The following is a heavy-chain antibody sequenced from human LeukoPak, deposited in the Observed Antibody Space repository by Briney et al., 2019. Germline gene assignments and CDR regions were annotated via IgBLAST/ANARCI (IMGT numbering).Heavy chain of an antibody. J-gene: IGHJ6*02. CDR2: IYTSGST. CDR3: ARDNPAMDYYGSGSPNPLHYGMDV. CDR1: GGFISSYY. D-gene: IGHD3-10*01. V-gene: IGHV4-4*07. Sequence: SETLSLTCTVSGGFISSYYWSWIRQPAGKGLEWIGRIYTSGSTNYNPSLKSRVTMSVDTSKNQFSLKLSSVTAADTAVYYWARDNPAMDYYGSGSPNPLHYGMDVWGQGTTVTVSS.